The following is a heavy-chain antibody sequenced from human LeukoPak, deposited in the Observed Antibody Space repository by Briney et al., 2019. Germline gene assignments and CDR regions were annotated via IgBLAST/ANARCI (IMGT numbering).Heavy chain of an antibody. Sequence: SETLSLTCTVSGYSITNGYYWGWIRQPPGKGLEWIGYIYYSGNTNYNPSLKSRVTISVDTSKNQFSLKLSSVTAADTAVYHCARGGAATGDIDYWGQGTLVTVSS. CDR3: ARGGAATGDIDY. J-gene: IGHJ4*02. CDR1: GYSITNGYY. CDR2: IYYSGNT. D-gene: IGHD6-13*01. V-gene: IGHV4-61*01.